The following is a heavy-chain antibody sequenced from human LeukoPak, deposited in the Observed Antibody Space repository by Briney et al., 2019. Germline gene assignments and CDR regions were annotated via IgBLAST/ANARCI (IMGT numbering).Heavy chain of an antibody. Sequence: QPGGSLRLSCAASGFTFSSHAMSWVRQAPGKGLEWVSGISGSGGSTYYADSVKGRFTVSRDNSKNMLYLQMHSLRAEDTAVYYSAHLGYDVLTGYYNWGQGTLVFVSS. CDR2: ISGSGGST. CDR3: AHLGYDVLTGYYN. J-gene: IGHJ4*02. V-gene: IGHV3-23*01. D-gene: IGHD3-9*01. CDR1: GFTFSSHA.